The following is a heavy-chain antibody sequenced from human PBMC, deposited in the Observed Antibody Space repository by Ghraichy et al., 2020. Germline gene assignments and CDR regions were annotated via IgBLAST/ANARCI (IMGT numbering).Heavy chain of an antibody. CDR1: GGTFSSYA. Sequence: SVKVSCKASGGTFSSYAISWVRQASGQGLEWMGGFLPMFGSSSYAQKFQGRITITADESTSTAYMELSSLRSEDTAVYYCTRGPLATRDTYYEFWSGYSDYWGQGTLVTVSS. J-gene: IGHJ4*02. CDR2: FLPMFGSS. V-gene: IGHV1-69*13. CDR3: TRGPLATRDTYYEFWSGYSDY. D-gene: IGHD3/OR15-3a*01.